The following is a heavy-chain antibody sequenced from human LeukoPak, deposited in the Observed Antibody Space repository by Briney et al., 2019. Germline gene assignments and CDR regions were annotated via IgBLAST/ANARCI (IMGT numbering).Heavy chain of an antibody. J-gene: IGHJ4*02. D-gene: IGHD5-18*01. Sequence: GGSLRLSCAASGFTFSSYAMHWVRQAPGKGLEWVAVISYDGSNKYYADSVKGRFTISRDNSKNTLYLQMNSLRAEDTAVYYCARASSGYSYRYSDYWGQGTLVTVSS. V-gene: IGHV3-30*04. CDR2: ISYDGSNK. CDR3: ARASSGYSYRYSDY. CDR1: GFTFSSYA.